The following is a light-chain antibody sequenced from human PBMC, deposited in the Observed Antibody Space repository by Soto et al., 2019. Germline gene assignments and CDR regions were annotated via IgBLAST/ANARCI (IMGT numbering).Light chain of an antibody. V-gene: IGKV3-20*01. CDR3: QQYGGSPPIT. CDR2: DAS. Sequence: EIVLTQSPGTLSLSPGERATLSCRARLSVNSNYLAWYQQKPGQAPRLLIYDASSRATGIPDRFSGSGSGTDFTLTISRLEPEDFAVYYCQQYGGSPPITFGPGTKVDIK. J-gene: IGKJ3*01. CDR1: LSVNSNY.